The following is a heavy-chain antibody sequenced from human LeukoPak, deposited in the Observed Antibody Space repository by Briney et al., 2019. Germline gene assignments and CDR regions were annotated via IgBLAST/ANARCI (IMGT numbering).Heavy chain of an antibody. CDR2: IYNDGST. CDR1: GLTVSSSY. CDR3: AKDPRASSAYYYDRLGY. V-gene: IGHV3-53*01. J-gene: IGHJ4*02. Sequence: GGSLRLSCAASGLTVSSSYMSWVRQAPGKGLEWVSIIYNDGSTYYADSMKGRFTISRDNSKSTLNLQMNSLRVEDTAVYYCAKDPRASSAYYYDRLGYWGQGTLVTVSS. D-gene: IGHD3-22*01.